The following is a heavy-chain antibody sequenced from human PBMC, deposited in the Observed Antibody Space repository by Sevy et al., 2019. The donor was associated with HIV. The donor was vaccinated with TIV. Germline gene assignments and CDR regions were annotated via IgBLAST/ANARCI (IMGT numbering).Heavy chain of an antibody. Sequence: GGSLRLSCAASGFTVGNNYMSWVRQAPGKGLEWVSAFYSVGSTYYASSVKGRFTISRDNSKNTLYLQMNSLRAEDTAVYYCASLRTSYYYYGMDVWGQGTTVTVSS. CDR1: GFTVGNNY. J-gene: IGHJ6*02. CDR3: ASLRTSYYYYGMDV. D-gene: IGHD1-7*01. CDR2: FYSVGST. V-gene: IGHV3-53*01.